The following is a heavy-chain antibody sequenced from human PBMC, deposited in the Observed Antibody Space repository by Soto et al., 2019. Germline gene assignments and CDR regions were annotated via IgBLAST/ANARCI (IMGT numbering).Heavy chain of an antibody. D-gene: IGHD4-17*01. V-gene: IGHV1-18*01. CDR1: GYTFTSYG. Sequence: QVQLVQSRAEVKKPGASVKVSCKASGYTFTSYGISWVLQAPRQGLEWMGWMSAYNGNTNYAQKLQGRVTMTTDTSTSTAYMELTRLRSDDTAVYYCAREVFVVSGIYYGDYDFDYWGQGTLVTVSS. CDR2: MSAYNGNT. CDR3: AREVFVVSGIYYGDYDFDY. J-gene: IGHJ4*02.